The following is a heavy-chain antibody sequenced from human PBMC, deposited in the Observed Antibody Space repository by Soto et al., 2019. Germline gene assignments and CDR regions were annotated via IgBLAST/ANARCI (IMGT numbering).Heavy chain of an antibody. V-gene: IGHV1-69*13. CDR3: ARVGPMGQQLVRAYYYYGMDV. CDR1: GGTFSSYA. Sequence: GPPVKVSCKASGGTFSSYAISWVRQAPGQGLEWMGGIIPIFGTANYAQKFQGRVTITADESTSTAYMELSSLRSEDTAVYYCARVGPMGQQLVRAYYYYGMDVWGQGTTVTVSS. CDR2: IIPIFGTA. D-gene: IGHD6-6*01. J-gene: IGHJ6*02.